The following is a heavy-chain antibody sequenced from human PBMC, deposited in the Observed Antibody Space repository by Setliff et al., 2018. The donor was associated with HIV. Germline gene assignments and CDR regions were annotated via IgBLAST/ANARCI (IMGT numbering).Heavy chain of an antibody. Sequence: GGSLRLSCAASGFTLSDAWMSWVRQAPGKGLEWVGRIKNRGDGATTDYAAPVKGRFSISRDDSKSTLYLQMNSLKMEDAATYYCTTLSYYYHSLGYYDAFEIWGQGAMVTVS. CDR1: GFTLSDAW. CDR3: TTLSYYYHSLGYYDAFEI. CDR2: IKNRGDGATT. J-gene: IGHJ3*02. D-gene: IGHD3-22*01. V-gene: IGHV3-15*01.